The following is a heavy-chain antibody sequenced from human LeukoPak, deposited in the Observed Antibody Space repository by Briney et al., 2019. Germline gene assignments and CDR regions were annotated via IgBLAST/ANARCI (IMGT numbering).Heavy chain of an antibody. CDR3: ARVAGATILTLDY. J-gene: IGHJ4*02. V-gene: IGHV1-3*01. D-gene: IGHD1-26*01. Sequence: ASVKVSCKASGYTFTSYAMHWVRQAPGQRLEWMGWVNAGNGNTKYSQKFQGRVTITRDTSASTAYMELSSLRSEDTAVYYCARVAGATILTLDYWGQGTLVTVSS. CDR1: GYTFTSYA. CDR2: VNAGNGNT.